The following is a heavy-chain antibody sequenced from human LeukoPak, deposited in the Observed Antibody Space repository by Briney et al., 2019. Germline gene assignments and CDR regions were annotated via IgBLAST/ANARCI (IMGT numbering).Heavy chain of an antibody. J-gene: IGHJ4*02. Sequence: ASVKVSCKASGYTFTGYYMHWVRQAPGQGLEWMGWINPNHGDTNYAQKFQDRVSMTRDTSNSTAYVHLSRLRSADTAVYYCARSPHILTGENFDYWGQGTLLTVSS. CDR2: INPNHGDT. V-gene: IGHV1-2*02. CDR1: GYTFTGYY. CDR3: ARSPHILTGENFDY. D-gene: IGHD3-9*01.